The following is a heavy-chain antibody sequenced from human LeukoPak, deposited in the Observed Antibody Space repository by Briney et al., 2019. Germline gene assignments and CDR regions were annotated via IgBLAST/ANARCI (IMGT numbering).Heavy chain of an antibody. Sequence: PGGSLRLSCAVSGFTLSSYNMNWIRQAPGKGLEWVSYIRNSGNTIYYADSVKGRFTISRDPAKNSLYLQMNSLRAEDTAVYYCARESGLGSGWDPYYYMDVWGKGTTVTISS. J-gene: IGHJ6*03. CDR1: GFTLSSYN. D-gene: IGHD6-19*01. CDR2: IRNSGNTI. CDR3: ARESGLGSGWDPYYYMDV. V-gene: IGHV3-48*01.